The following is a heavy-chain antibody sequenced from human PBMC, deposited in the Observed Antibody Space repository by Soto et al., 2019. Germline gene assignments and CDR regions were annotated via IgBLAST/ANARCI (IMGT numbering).Heavy chain of an antibody. V-gene: IGHV3-21*01. CDR1: GFTFSSYS. J-gene: IGHJ6*02. CDR2: ISSSSSYI. Sequence: PGGSLRLSCAASGFTFSSYSMNWVRQAPGKGLEWVSSISSSSSYIYYADSVKGRFTIPRDNAKNSLYLQMNSLRAEDTAVYYCARLYDFWTYYGMDVWGQGTTVTVSS. D-gene: IGHD3-3*01. CDR3: ARLYDFWTYYGMDV.